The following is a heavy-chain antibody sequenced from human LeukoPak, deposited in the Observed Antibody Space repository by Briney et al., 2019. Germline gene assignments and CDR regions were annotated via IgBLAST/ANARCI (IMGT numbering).Heavy chain of an antibody. CDR3: ARDHSLRLYSSSGTWYYGMDV. Sequence: PGGSLRLSCAASGFTFNDYWMSWVRQAPGKGLEWVANIKQDGSAKYYVDSVKGRFTISRDNAKNSLYLQMNSLRAEDTAVYYCARDHSLRLYSSSGTWYYGMDVWGQGTTVTVSS. CDR2: IKQDGSAK. D-gene: IGHD6-13*01. V-gene: IGHV3-7*03. CDR1: GFTFNDYW. J-gene: IGHJ6*02.